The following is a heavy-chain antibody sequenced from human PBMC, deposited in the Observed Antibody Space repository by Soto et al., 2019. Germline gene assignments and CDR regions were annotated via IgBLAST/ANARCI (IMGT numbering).Heavy chain of an antibody. J-gene: IGHJ3*02. CDR1: YFTFSNAW. CDR3: TTLYYYDSSGYYSLDAFDI. CDR2: IKSKTDGGTT. Sequence: VGPLRLSCTASYFTFSNAWMNWVRKNPFKLLEFFGRIKSKTDGGTTDYAAPVKGRFTISRDDSKNTLYLQMNSLKTEDTAVYYCTTLYYYDSSGYYSLDAFDIWGQGTMVTVSS. D-gene: IGHD3-22*01. V-gene: IGHV3-15*07.